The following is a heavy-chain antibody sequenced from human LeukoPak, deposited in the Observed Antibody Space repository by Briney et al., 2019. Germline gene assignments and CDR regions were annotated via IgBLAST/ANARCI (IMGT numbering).Heavy chain of an antibody. J-gene: IGHJ4*02. V-gene: IGHV4-59*01. CDR1: GGSISSYY. CDR3: ARASRTAMEDY. Sequence: PSETLSLTCTVSGGSISSYYWSWIRQPPGKGLEWIGYIYYSGSTNYNTSLKSRVTISVDTSKNQFSLKLSSVTAADTAVYYCARASRTAMEDYWAQGPRFTVSS. D-gene: IGHD5-18*01. CDR2: IYYSGST.